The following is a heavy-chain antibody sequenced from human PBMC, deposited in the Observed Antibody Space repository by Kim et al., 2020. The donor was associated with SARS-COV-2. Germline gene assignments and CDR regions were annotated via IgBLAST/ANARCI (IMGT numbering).Heavy chain of an antibody. CDR1: GFTFSSYS. CDR3: ARDNQENSDAFDI. V-gene: IGHV3-21*01. CDR2: ISSSSSYI. Sequence: GGSLRLSCAASGFTFSSYSMNWVRQAPGKGLEWVSTISSSSSYIFYADSVKGRFIISRDNSKNSLYLQMNSLRAEDTAVYYCARDNQENSDAFDIWGQGTMVTVSS. D-gene: IGHD2-2*01. J-gene: IGHJ3*02.